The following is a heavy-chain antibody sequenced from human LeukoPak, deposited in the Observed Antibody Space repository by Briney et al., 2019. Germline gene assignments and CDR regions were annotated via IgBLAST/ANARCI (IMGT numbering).Heavy chain of an antibody. V-gene: IGHV4-59*01. CDR1: GGSISSYH. J-gene: IGHJ4*02. Sequence: PSETLSLTCTVSGGSISSYHWSWIRQPPGKGLEWIGYIYYSGSTNYNPSLKSRVTISVDTSKNQFSLKLSSVTAADTAVYYCARVDSSSWLVDYWGQGTLVTVSS. D-gene: IGHD6-13*01. CDR3: ARVDSSSWLVDY. CDR2: IYYSGST.